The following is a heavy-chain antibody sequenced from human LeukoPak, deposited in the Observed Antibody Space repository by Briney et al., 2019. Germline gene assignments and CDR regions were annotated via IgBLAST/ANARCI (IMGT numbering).Heavy chain of an antibody. J-gene: IGHJ3*02. CDR3: ARDGMYNWNDKSDAFDI. Sequence: ASVKVSCKASGYTFTGYYMHWVRQAPGQGLEWMGWINPNSGGTNYAQKFQGRVTMTRDTSTSTVYMELSSLRSEDTAVYYCARDGMYNWNDKSDAFDIWGQGTMVTVSS. V-gene: IGHV1-2*02. CDR1: GYTFTGYY. D-gene: IGHD1-1*01. CDR2: INPNSGGT.